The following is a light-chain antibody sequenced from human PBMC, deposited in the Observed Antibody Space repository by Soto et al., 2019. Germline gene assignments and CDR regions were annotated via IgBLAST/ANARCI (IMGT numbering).Light chain of an antibody. J-gene: IGKJ2*01. CDR1: ESLLHSDGNTY. CDR3: MQATQRPPYT. CDR2: KIS. V-gene: IGKV2-24*01. Sequence: DIVLTQTPLSSPVTLGQPASISCRSSESLLHSDGNTYLSWFHQRPGQPPRLLIYKISNRFSGVPDRFSGSGAGTHFTLEISRVEADDVGVYYCMQATQRPPYTFGQGTKLEIK.